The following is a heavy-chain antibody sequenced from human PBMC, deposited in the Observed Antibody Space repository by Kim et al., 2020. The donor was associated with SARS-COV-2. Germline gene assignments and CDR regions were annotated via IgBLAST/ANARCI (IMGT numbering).Heavy chain of an antibody. CDR3: ARAQTTVTTFDY. Sequence: ASVKVSCKASGYTFTSYPIHWVRQAPGQRLEWMGWINAGNGNTKYSQKFQGRVTITRDTSASTAYMELSSLKSEDTAVYYCARAQTTVTTFDYCGQGTLV. V-gene: IGHV1-3*01. CDR1: GYTFTSYP. D-gene: IGHD4-17*01. J-gene: IGHJ4*02. CDR2: INAGNGNT.